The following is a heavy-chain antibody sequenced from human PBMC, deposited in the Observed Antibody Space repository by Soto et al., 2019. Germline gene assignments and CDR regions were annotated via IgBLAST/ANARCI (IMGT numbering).Heavy chain of an antibody. D-gene: IGHD3-10*01. CDR2: IWYDGSNK. CDR1: GFTFSSYG. CDR3: ARDPFMVRGVYYYYYMDV. J-gene: IGHJ6*03. V-gene: IGHV3-33*01. Sequence: GGSLRLSCAASGFTFSSYGMHWVRQAPGKGLEWVAVIWYDGSNKYYAESVKGRFTISRDNSKNTLYLQMNSLRAEDTAVYYCARDPFMVRGVYYYYYMDVWGKGTTVTVSS.